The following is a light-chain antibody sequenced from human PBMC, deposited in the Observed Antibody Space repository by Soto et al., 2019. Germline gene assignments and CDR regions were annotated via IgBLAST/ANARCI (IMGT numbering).Light chain of an antibody. Sequence: QSVLTQPASVSGSPGQSITISCTGTSSDVGGYEFVSWYQQHPDNAPKLIIYDVSDRPSGESSRFSGSKSANTASLTISGLQAEDEADYYCSSYTSSGTYVFGTGTKLTV. V-gene: IGLV2-14*01. CDR1: SSDVGGYEF. CDR2: DVS. J-gene: IGLJ1*01. CDR3: SSYTSSGTYV.